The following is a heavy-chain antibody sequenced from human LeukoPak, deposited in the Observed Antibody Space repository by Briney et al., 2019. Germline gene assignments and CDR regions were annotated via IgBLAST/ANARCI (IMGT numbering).Heavy chain of an antibody. J-gene: IGHJ5*02. Sequence: GESLRLSCVASGFSVSGIHMNWVRQAPGKDLEWVSGLYSGGATYYADSMGGRFTISRDHSKNTLYLQMTNLRVDDTAIYYCARGNGNVGGRLDPWGQGTRVTVSS. CDR2: LYSGGAT. D-gene: IGHD4-23*01. V-gene: IGHV3-66*01. CDR3: ARGNGNVGGRLDP. CDR1: GFSVSGIH.